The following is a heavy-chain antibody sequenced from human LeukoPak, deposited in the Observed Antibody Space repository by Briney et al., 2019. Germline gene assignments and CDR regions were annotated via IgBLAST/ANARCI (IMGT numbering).Heavy chain of an antibody. CDR3: ARLQRYQLLFDY. CDR2: IYYSGST. Sequence: SETLSLTCTVSGGSISSSSYYWGWIRQPPGKGLEWIGSIYYSGSTYYNPSLKSRVTISVDTSKNQFSLKLSSVTAADTAVYYCARLQRYQLLFDYWGQGTLVTVSS. CDR1: GGSISSSSYY. V-gene: IGHV4-39*01. J-gene: IGHJ4*02. D-gene: IGHD2-2*01.